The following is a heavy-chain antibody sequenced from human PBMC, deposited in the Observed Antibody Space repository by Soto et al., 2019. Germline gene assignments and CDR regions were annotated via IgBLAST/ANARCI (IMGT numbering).Heavy chain of an antibody. J-gene: IGHJ2*01. V-gene: IGHV1-46*01. D-gene: IGHD6-19*01. Sequence: QVQLVQSGAEVKKPGASVKVSCKASGYTFTSYYMHWVRQAPGQGLEWMGIINPSGGSTSYAQKFQGRVTMTRDTSTSTVYVELSSLRSEDTAVYYCARRTMYSSGWYRGWYFDLWGRGTLVTVSS. CDR3: ARRTMYSSGWYRGWYFDL. CDR1: GYTFTSYY. CDR2: INPSGGST.